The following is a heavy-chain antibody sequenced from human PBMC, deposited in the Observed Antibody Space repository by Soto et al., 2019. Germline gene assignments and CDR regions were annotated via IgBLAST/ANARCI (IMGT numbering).Heavy chain of an antibody. D-gene: IGHD3-3*01. J-gene: IGHJ5*02. Sequence: SETLSLTXTVSGGSISSGAFYWSWIRQHPGKDLEWIGNIYYTGSTSYNPSLKSRITISLDTSKNQFSLKLSSVTAADTAVYYCARVSGGVDFWCGLFDPWGQGTLVTVSS. CDR3: ARVSGGVDFWCGLFDP. CDR1: GGSISSGAFY. V-gene: IGHV4-31*02. CDR2: IYYTGST.